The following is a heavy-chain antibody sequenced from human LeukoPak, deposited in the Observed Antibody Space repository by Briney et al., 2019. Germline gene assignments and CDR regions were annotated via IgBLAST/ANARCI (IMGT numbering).Heavy chain of an antibody. V-gene: IGHV3-23*01. CDR2: SGGSGGST. D-gene: IGHD3-22*01. CDR1: GFTFSSYA. Sequence: PGGSLRLSCAASGFTFSSYAMSLVRQAPGKGLEWVSGSGGSGGSTYYADSVKSRFTIYRDNSKNTLYLQMNSLRAEDTAVYYCAKGYYYDSGPPDYWGQGTLVTVSS. J-gene: IGHJ4*02. CDR3: AKGYYYDSGPPDY.